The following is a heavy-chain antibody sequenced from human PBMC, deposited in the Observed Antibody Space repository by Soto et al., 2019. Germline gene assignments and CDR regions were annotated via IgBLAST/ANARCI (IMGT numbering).Heavy chain of an antibody. CDR2: ISYDGSNK. CDR1: GFTFSSYG. Sequence: QVQLVESGGGVVQPGRSLRLSCAASGFTFSSYGMHWVRQAPGKGLEWVAVISYDGSNKYYADSVKGRFTISRDNSKNTLYLQMNSLRAEDTAVYYCAKGKGKPGRWLHAGFDYWGQGTLVTVSS. J-gene: IGHJ4*02. D-gene: IGHD3-10*01. V-gene: IGHV3-30*18. CDR3: AKGKGKPGRWLHAGFDY.